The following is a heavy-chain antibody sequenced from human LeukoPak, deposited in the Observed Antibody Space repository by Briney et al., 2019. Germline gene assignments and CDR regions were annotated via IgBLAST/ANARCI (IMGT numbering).Heavy chain of an antibody. J-gene: IGHJ4*02. CDR3: ARLAKARKDGYNFGFDS. V-gene: IGHV5-51*01. CDR1: GSSFTNYW. Sequence: GAALEISCKGAGSSFTNYWIGWGRATPGKGLEWMGIIYPEGADIRQSPSFQGQVTISAAKSISTAYLQWSSLEASDTATYYCARLAKARKDGYNFGFDSWGQGTLVTVYS. D-gene: IGHD5-24*01. CDR2: IYPEGADI.